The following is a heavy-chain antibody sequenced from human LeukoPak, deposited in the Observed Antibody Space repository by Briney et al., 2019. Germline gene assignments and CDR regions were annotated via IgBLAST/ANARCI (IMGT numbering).Heavy chain of an antibody. CDR1: GFTFSSYS. D-gene: IGHD3-22*01. CDR3: ASARDSSGYYSHDGFDI. V-gene: IGHV3-48*02. CDR2: ISSSSSAT. Sequence: GGSLRLSCAASGFTFSSYSMNWVRQAPGKGLEWFSYISSSSSATYYTDSVKGRFTISRDNAKNSLYLQMNSLRDEDTAVYYCASARDSSGYYSHDGFDIWGQGTMVTVSS. J-gene: IGHJ3*02.